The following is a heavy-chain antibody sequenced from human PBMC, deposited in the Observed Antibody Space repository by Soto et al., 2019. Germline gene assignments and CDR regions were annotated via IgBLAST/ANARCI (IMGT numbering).Heavy chain of an antibody. V-gene: IGHV4-34*01. CDR3: ARHSYPYSGYDSDY. Sequence: TLSLTCAVYGGSFSGYYWTWIRQPPGTGLEWIGEINHSGSTNYNPSLKSRVTISVDTSKNQFSLKLTSVTAADTAVYYCARHSYPYSGYDSDYWGQGTLVTVSS. J-gene: IGHJ4*02. CDR2: INHSGST. D-gene: IGHD5-12*01. CDR1: GGSFSGYY.